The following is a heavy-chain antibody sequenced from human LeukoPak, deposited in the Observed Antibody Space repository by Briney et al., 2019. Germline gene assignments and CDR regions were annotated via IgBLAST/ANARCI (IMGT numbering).Heavy chain of an antibody. D-gene: IGHD6-19*01. V-gene: IGHV3-23*01. CDR2: ISGSGGST. CDR1: GFTFSSYA. CDR3: AKDGSIAVAGTIDY. Sequence: GGSLRLSCGASGFTFSSYAMSWVRQAPGKGLEWVSAISGSGGSTYYADSVKGRFTISRDNSKNTLYLQMNSLRAEDTAVYYCAKDGSIAVAGTIDYWGQGTLVTVSS. J-gene: IGHJ4*02.